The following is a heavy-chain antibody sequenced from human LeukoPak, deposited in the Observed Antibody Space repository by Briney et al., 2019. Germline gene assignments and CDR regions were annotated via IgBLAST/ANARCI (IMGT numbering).Heavy chain of an antibody. CDR2: ISASAGTT. D-gene: IGHD5-12*01. CDR3: AKDPASYEYYFDY. J-gene: IGHJ4*02. Sequence: PGGSLRLSCAASGLTFSGYVMSWVRQAPGKGLEWVSSISASAGTTYYADSVKGRFTISRDNSKNTLDLQMNSLRAEDTAVYYCAKDPASYEYYFDYWGQGTLVTVSS. CDR1: GLTFSGYV. V-gene: IGHV3-23*01.